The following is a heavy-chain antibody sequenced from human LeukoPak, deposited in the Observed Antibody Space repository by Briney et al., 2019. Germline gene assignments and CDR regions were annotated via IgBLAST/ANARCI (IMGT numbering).Heavy chain of an antibody. CDR1: GGSISSYY. V-gene: IGHV4-59*01. J-gene: IGHJ2*01. Sequence: SETLSLTCTVSGGSISSYYWSWIRQPPGKGLEWIGYIYYSGSTNYNPSLKSRVTISVDTSKNQFSLKLSSVTAADTAVYYRAGIAAAGSWSGSWYFDLWGRGTLVTVSS. CDR2: IYYSGST. CDR3: AGIAAAGSWSGSWYFDL. D-gene: IGHD6-13*01.